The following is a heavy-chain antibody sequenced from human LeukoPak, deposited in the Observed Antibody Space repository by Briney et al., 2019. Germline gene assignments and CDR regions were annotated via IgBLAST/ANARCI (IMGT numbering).Heavy chain of an antibody. J-gene: IGHJ4*02. D-gene: IGHD3-10*01. CDR1: GGSFSGYY. V-gene: IGHV4-34*01. CDR2: INHSGST. CDR3: ARDGWFGELLS. Sequence: PSETLSLTCAVYGGSFSGYYWSWIRQPPGKGLEWIGEINHSGSTNYNPSLKSRVTISVDTSKNQFSLKLSSVTAADTAVYYCARDGWFGELLSWGQGTPVTVSS.